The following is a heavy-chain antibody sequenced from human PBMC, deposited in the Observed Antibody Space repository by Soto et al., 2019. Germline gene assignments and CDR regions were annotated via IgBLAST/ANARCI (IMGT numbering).Heavy chain of an antibody. D-gene: IGHD5-12*01. Sequence: PSETLSLTCTVSGGSISSGGYYWSWSRQHPGKGLEWIGYIYYSGSTYYNPSLKGRVTISVDTSKNQFSLKLSSVTAADTAVYYCARGVATIDAFDIWGQGTMVTVSS. CDR2: IYYSGST. CDR1: GGSISSGGYY. V-gene: IGHV4-31*03. J-gene: IGHJ3*02. CDR3: ARGVATIDAFDI.